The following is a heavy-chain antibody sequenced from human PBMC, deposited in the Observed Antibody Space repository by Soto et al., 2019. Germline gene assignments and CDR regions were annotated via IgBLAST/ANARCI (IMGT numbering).Heavy chain of an antibody. CDR3: EKDRGAYIWGNHLDY. D-gene: IGHD3-16*01. Sequence: EVQLLESGGGLVQPGGSLRLSCAASGFTFSNYGMTWVRQAPGKGLEWVSGISGSDGTIYNADSVKGRFTISRDNSKNPLYLQTNSLRADDTDVYYCEKDRGAYIWGNHLDYWGQGALVTVSS. CDR1: GFTFSNYG. J-gene: IGHJ4*02. CDR2: ISGSDGTI. V-gene: IGHV3-23*01.